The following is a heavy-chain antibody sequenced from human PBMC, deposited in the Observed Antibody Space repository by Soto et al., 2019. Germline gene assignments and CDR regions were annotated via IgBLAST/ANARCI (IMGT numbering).Heavy chain of an antibody. CDR3: ARSGSGTYERSKYYFYGMDV. CDR1: GYTFTTYW. V-gene: IGHV5-51*01. J-gene: IGHJ6*02. CDR2: IYPGDSDT. Sequence: GESLKISCNGSGYTFTTYWIAWVRQMPGKGLEWMGIIYPGDSDTKYSPSFQGQVTISADKSISTAYLQWRSLKASDTATYYCARSGSGTYERSKYYFYGMDVWGQGATVTVSS. D-gene: IGHD3-10*01.